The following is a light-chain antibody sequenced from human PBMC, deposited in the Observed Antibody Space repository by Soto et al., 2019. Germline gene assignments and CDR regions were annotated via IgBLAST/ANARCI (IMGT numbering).Light chain of an antibody. CDR2: EVS. CDR1: RSDVGGYNS. J-gene: IGLJ3*02. V-gene: IGLV2-14*01. CDR3: SSFTTTNTWV. Sequence: QSVLTQPASVSGSPGQSITISCTGTRSDVGGYNSVCWHQQHPGKAPKLIIYEVSNRPSRISDRFSASKSGNTASLTISGLQADDEADYYCSSFTTTNTWVFGGGTKLTVL.